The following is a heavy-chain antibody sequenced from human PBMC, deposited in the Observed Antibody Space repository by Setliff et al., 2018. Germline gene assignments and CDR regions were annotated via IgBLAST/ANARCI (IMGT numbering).Heavy chain of an antibody. CDR1: W. J-gene: IGHJ6*03. Sequence: WWSWVRQPPGKGLEWIGEIYHSGSTNYNPSLKSRVSISVDTSKNQFSLNLTSVTAADTAVYYCARASSGWYSAYYYYMDVWGKGTTVTVSS. CDR2: IYHSGST. D-gene: IGHD6-19*01. V-gene: IGHV4-4*02. CDR3: ARASSGWYSAYYYYMDV.